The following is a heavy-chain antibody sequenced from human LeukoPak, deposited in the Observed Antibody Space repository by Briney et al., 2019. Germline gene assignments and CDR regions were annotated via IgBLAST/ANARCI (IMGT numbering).Heavy chain of an antibody. CDR2: MNPNSGNT. Sequence: ASVKVSCKASGYTFTSYDINWVRQATGQGLEWMGWMNPNSGNTGYARKFQGRVTMTRNTSISTAYMELSSLRSDDTAVYYCARDRLITMVRGVISGDYYYYMDVWGKGTTVTVSS. D-gene: IGHD3-10*01. V-gene: IGHV1-8*01. J-gene: IGHJ6*03. CDR1: GYTFTSYD. CDR3: ARDRLITMVRGVISGDYYYYMDV.